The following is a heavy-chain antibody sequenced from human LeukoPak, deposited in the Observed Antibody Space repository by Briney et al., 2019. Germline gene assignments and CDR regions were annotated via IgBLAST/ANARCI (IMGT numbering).Heavy chain of an antibody. Sequence: SETLSLTCTVSGGSINSYYWSWIRQPPGKGLEWIWYIYYSGSANYYPSLKSRVTISVDTSKNQFSLKLRSVTAADTAVYYCARALGSYEKYYFDYWGQGTLVTVSS. V-gene: IGHV4-59*01. CDR2: IYYSGSA. CDR3: ARALGSYEKYYFDY. CDR1: GGSINSYY. D-gene: IGHD1-26*01. J-gene: IGHJ4*02.